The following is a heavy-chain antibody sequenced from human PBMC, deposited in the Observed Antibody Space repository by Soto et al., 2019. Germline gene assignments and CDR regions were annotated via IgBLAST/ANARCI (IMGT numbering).Heavy chain of an antibody. CDR3: ARLVEGQVVDY. Sequence: QVQLVESGGGVVQPGGSLRLSCAASGFTFSNSAIHWVRQAPGKGLEWVAIISFDGSTKYYADSVKGRFTISRDNSKSTLYLQMNSLKAEDTAIYYCARLVEGQVVDYWGQGTLVTVSS. V-gene: IGHV3-30-3*01. CDR2: ISFDGSTK. J-gene: IGHJ4*01. CDR1: GFTFSNSA. D-gene: IGHD2-15*01.